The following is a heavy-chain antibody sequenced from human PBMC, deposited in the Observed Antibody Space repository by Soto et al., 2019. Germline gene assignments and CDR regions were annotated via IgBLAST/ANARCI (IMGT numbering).Heavy chain of an antibody. Sequence: WETQSLTCTVSGGSISSSRYSWGWISQPPGKGLEWIGSAYYSGSTYYNPSLKSRVTMSVDTSKNQFSLKQSSVTAADTAVYYCATRQGGSYNWFDPWGQGTLVTVSS. CDR2: AYYSGST. CDR1: GGSISSSRYS. V-gene: IGHV4-39*01. J-gene: IGHJ5*02. CDR3: ATRQGGSYNWFDP. D-gene: IGHD2-15*01.